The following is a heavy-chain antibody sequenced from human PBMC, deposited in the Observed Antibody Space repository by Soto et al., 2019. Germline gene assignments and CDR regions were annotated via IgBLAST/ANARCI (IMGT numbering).Heavy chain of an antibody. V-gene: IGHV4-39*07. Sequence: SETLSLTCTVSGGSISSSSYYWGWIRQPPGKGLEWIGSIYYSGSTNYNPSLKSRVTISVDTSKNQFSLKLSSVTAADTAVYYCARRNDILTGYSFDYWGQGTLVTVSS. D-gene: IGHD3-9*01. CDR1: GGSISSSSYY. J-gene: IGHJ4*02. CDR3: ARRNDILTGYSFDY. CDR2: IYYSGST.